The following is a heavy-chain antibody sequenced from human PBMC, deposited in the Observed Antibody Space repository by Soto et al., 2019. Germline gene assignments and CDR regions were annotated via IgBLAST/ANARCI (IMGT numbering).Heavy chain of an antibody. D-gene: IGHD3-16*01. CDR2: INPDTGDR. Sequence: ASVKVSCKASGYTFTDSHIHWVRQAPGQGLEWMGWINPDTGDRNYAQRFQGRLTLTRDTSITTAYMALTRLTSDDTAVYFCARACDSVCDSWGQGTMVTVYS. CDR3: ARACDSVCDS. J-gene: IGHJ4*02. CDR1: GYTFTDSH. V-gene: IGHV1-2*02.